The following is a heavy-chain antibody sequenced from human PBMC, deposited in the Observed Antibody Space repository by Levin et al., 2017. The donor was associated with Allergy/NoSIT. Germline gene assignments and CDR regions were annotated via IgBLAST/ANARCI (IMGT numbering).Heavy chain of an antibody. J-gene: IGHJ4*02. Sequence: SCAASGFTFSSYAMSWVRQAPGKGLEWVSAISGSGGSTYYADSVKGRFTISRDNSKNTLYLQMNSLRAEDTAVYYCAKAKVPVGATRGWYFDYWGQGTLVTVSS. CDR1: GFTFSSYA. CDR2: ISGSGGST. V-gene: IGHV3-23*01. CDR3: AKAKVPVGATRGWYFDY. D-gene: IGHD1-26*01.